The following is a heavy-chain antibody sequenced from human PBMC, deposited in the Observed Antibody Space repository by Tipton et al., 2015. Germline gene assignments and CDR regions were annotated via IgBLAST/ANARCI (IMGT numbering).Heavy chain of an antibody. CDR3: ARGGTGAMGGLDV. D-gene: IGHD7-27*01. J-gene: IGHJ6*02. CDR2: IYYSGST. V-gene: IGHV4-59*12. Sequence: GLVKPSETLSLACSVSGDSIRNNYWSWIRQPPGKGMEWIGYIYYSGSTVYNPSLQSRVSISVDTSKNQVSLKLSSVTAADTAVYYCARGGTGAMGGLDVWGQGTTVTVSS. CDR1: GDSIRNNY.